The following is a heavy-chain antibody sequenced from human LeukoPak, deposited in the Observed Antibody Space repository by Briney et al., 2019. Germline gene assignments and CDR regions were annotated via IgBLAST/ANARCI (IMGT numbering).Heavy chain of an antibody. CDR3: ARGFDIAATGTIDY. CDR1: GGSISSGGYS. D-gene: IGHD6-13*01. J-gene: IGHJ4*02. Sequence: SQTLSLTCAVSGGSISSGGYSWSWIRQPPGKGLEWIGEINHSGSTNYNPSLKSRVTISVDTSKNQFSLKLSSVTAAVTAVYYCARGFDIAATGTIDYWGQGTLVTVSS. CDR2: INHSGST. V-gene: IGHV4-30-2*01.